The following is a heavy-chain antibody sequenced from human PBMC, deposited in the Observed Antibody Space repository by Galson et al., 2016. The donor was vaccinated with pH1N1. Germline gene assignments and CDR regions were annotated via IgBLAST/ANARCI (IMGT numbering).Heavy chain of an antibody. J-gene: IGHJ3*02. CDR1: GYRFTSYW. CDR3: ARQYDLVDYRWDAFDI. CDR2: VNPGGSTT. D-gene: IGHD2-8*02. V-gene: IGHV5-51*03. Sequence: QSGAEVKQAGESLKISCKASGYRFTSYWIAWVRQVSGKGLEWVGVVNPGGSTTRYSPPFQGQVTISSEKSINTAYLQWISLKASDTATDYWARQYDLVDYRWDAFDICGQGTMVIVSS.